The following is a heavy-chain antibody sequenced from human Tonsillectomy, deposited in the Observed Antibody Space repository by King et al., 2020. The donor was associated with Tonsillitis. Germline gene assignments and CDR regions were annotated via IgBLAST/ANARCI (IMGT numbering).Heavy chain of an antibody. V-gene: IGHV4-61*02. CDR1: GGSIRSGNYY. Sequence: VQLQESGPGLVKPSQTLSLTCTVSGGSIRSGNYYWSWIRQPAGKGLEWIGRIYASGSTNYNPSLKSRVTMSVDTSKNQFSLKLSSVTAADTAMYYCAGGTVTQIYYYYYYMDVWGKGTTVTVSS. D-gene: IGHD4-11*01. J-gene: IGHJ6*03. CDR2: IYASGST. CDR3: AGGTVTQIYYYYYYMDV.